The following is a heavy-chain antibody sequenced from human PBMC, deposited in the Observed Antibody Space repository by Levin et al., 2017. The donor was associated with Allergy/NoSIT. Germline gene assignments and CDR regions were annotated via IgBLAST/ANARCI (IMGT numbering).Heavy chain of an antibody. V-gene: IGHV3-9*01. CDR1: GFTFDDYA. Sequence: SLKISCAASGFTFDDYAMHWVRQAPGKGLEWVSGISWNSGSIGYADSVKGRFTISRDNAKNSLYLQMNSLRAEDTALYYCAKDIHPMGYCSGGSCLTGDAFDIWGQGTMVTVSS. D-gene: IGHD2-15*01. CDR2: ISWNSGSI. J-gene: IGHJ3*02. CDR3: AKDIHPMGYCSGGSCLTGDAFDI.